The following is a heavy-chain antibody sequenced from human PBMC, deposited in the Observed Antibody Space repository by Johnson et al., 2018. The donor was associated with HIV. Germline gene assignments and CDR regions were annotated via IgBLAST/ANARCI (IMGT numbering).Heavy chain of an antibody. D-gene: IGHD4-17*01. CDR2: IKSKTDGGTT. Sequence: MLLVESGGGCAQPGGSLRLSCAVSGFTFSKASMSWVRQAPGKGLEWVGRIKSKTDGGTTDYAAPVKGRFTISRDDTNNTLYLQMNSLKTEDTAVYYCASTGYGDGLGDAFDIWGQGTMVTVSS. V-gene: IGHV3-15*01. CDR1: GFTFSKAS. CDR3: ASTGYGDGLGDAFDI. J-gene: IGHJ3*02.